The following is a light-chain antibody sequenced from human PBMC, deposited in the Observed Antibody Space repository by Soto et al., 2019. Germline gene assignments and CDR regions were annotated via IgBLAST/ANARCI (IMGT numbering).Light chain of an antibody. J-gene: IGLJ7*01. Sequence: QSVLTQPPSVSGAPGQRVTISCTGSSSNIGAGYDVHWYQQLPGTAPKLLIYGNSNRPSGVPDRFSGSKSGTSASLAITGLQSEDEADYYCQTWGTGSASVVFGGGTQLTVL. CDR3: QTWGTGSASVV. V-gene: IGLV1-40*01. CDR2: GNS. CDR1: SSNIGAGYD.